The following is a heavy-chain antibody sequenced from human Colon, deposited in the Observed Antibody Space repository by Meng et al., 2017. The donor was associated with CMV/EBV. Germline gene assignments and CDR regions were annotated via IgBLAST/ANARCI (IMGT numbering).Heavy chain of an antibody. CDR2: ISWDGDTT. D-gene: IGHD3-16*01. J-gene: IGHJ4*02. V-gene: IGHV3-43D*03. CDR1: GFTFDDYA. CDR3: ANVSQGHRELWYFDY. Sequence: GESLKISCAASGFTFDDYAMHWVRQAPGKGLEWVSLISWDGDTTYYADSVKGRFTISRDNSKNSLYLQMNSLRAEDTALYYCANVSQGHRELWYFDYWGQGTLVTVSS.